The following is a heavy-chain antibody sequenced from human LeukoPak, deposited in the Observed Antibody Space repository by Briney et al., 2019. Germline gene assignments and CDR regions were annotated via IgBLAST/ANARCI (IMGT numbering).Heavy chain of an antibody. J-gene: IGHJ4*02. D-gene: IGHD2-2*01. CDR3: ARDERDSPAESFDY. CDR1: GYIFTSYG. Sequence: ASVKVSCKASGYIFTSYGISWVRQAPGQGLEWMGWISAYNGNTNYAQKLQGRVTMTTDTSTSTAYMELRSLRSDDTAVYYCARDERDSPAESFDYWGQGTLVTVSS. V-gene: IGHV1-18*01. CDR2: ISAYNGNT.